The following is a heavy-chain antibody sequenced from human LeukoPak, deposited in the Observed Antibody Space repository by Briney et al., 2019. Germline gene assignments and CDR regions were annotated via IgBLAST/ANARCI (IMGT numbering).Heavy chain of an antibody. CDR2: INPRGGST. Sequence: GASVKVSCKASGYTFAGYYMHWVRQAPGQGLERMGIINPRGGSTSYAQRFQGRVTMTRDTSTSTVYMELSSLRSEDTAVYYCARSSSYDYWGQGALVTVSS. V-gene: IGHV1-46*01. J-gene: IGHJ4*02. D-gene: IGHD3-22*01. CDR3: ARSSSYDY. CDR1: GYTFAGYY.